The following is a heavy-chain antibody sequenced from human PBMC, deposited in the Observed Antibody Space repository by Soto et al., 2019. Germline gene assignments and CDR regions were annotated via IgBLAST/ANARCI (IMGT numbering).Heavy chain of an antibody. Sequence: QLQLQESGPGLVKPSETLSLTCTVSDGSISSRSSYWGWIRQPPGKGLEWIGSINYSGRTYYNPSLKSRITISVDTSKNQFSLKLSSVTAADTAVYFCAKTGFWSDYRVADYWGQGTLVTVSS. CDR3: AKTGFWSDYRVADY. CDR1: DGSISSRSSY. V-gene: IGHV4-39*01. D-gene: IGHD3-3*01. CDR2: INYSGRT. J-gene: IGHJ4*02.